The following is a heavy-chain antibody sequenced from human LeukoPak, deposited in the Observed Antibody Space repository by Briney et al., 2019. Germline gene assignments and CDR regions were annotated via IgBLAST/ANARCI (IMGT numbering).Heavy chain of an antibody. D-gene: IGHD5/OR15-5a*01. Sequence: GGSLRLSCAASGFTSTNYAMNWVRQAPGKGLEWVSVLIGSSGSTDYADSVKGRFTISRDISKNTLFLQMNSLRAEDTAIYYCAKGVNDYIEIAYFDSWGQGTLVTVSS. CDR1: GFTSTNYA. J-gene: IGHJ4*02. V-gene: IGHV3-23*01. CDR2: LIGSSGST. CDR3: AKGVNDYIEIAYFDS.